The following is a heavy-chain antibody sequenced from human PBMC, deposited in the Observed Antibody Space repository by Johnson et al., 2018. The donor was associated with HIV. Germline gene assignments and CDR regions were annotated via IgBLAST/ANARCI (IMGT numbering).Heavy chain of an antibody. D-gene: IGHD6-6*01. V-gene: IGHV3-30-3*02. CDR2: ISYDGSNK. J-gene: IGHJ3*02. CDR3: AKDRGAARAFDAFDS. Sequence: QVQLVESGGGVVQPGRSLRLSCAASGFTFSSYAMHWVRQAPGKGLEWVAVISYDGSNKYYADSVKGRFTISRDNSKNTLYLQMNSLRAEDTAVYYCAKDRGAARAFDAFDSWGQGTMVTVSS. CDR1: GFTFSSYA.